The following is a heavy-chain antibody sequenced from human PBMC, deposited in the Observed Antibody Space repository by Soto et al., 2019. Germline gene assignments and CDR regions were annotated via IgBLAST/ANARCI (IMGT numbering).Heavy chain of an antibody. J-gene: IGHJ6*02. CDR3: AREGYCSSTSCYGYYYGMDV. D-gene: IGHD2-2*01. CDR2: INPNSGGT. Sequence: ASVKVSCKASGYTFTGYYMHWVRQAPGQGLEWMGWINPNSGGTNYAQKFQGRVTMTRDTSISTAYMELSRLRSDDTAMYYCAREGYCSSTSCYGYYYGMDVWGQGTTVTVSS. V-gene: IGHV1-2*02. CDR1: GYTFTGYY.